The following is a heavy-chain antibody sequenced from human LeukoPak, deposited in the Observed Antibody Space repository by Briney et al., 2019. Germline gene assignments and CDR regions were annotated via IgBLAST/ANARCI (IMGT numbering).Heavy chain of an antibody. V-gene: IGHV3-33*01. Sequence: GRSLRLSCAASGFTFSSYGMHWVRQAPGEGLEWVAVIWYDGSNKYYADSVKGRFTISRDNSKNTLYLQMNSLRAEDTAVYYCARDFEAYYDILTGYYKGPFDIWGQGTMVTVSS. J-gene: IGHJ3*02. CDR2: IWYDGSNK. CDR3: ARDFEAYYDILTGYYKGPFDI. CDR1: GFTFSSYG. D-gene: IGHD3-9*01.